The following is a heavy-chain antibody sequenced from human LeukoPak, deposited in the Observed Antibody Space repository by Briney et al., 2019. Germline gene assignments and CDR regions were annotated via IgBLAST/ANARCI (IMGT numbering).Heavy chain of an antibody. V-gene: IGHV3-23*01. CDR2: ISGSGGST. Sequence: PGGSLRLSCAASGFTFDDYGMSWVRQAPGKGLEWVSAISGSGGSTYYADSVKGRFTISRDNSKNTLYLQMNSLRAEDTALYYCAKRYCSGGICSYFDYWGQGTLVTVSS. D-gene: IGHD2-15*01. CDR3: AKRYCSGGICSYFDY. CDR1: GFTFDDYG. J-gene: IGHJ4*02.